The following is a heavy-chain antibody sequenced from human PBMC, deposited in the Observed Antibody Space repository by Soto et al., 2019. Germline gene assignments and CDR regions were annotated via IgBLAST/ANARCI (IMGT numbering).Heavy chain of an antibody. CDR1: GSSFASHW. V-gene: IGHV5-51*01. D-gene: IGHD1-26*01. CDR3: ARYSGSYWHSLDF. J-gene: IGHJ4*02. Sequence: RVDSLKVSCKGSGSSFASHWVDWVRQMPEKGLEWIGTIYPGDSDTKYSSAFRGHFTISADTSVSTAYLQWRSLEATDSAIYYCARYSGSYWHSLDFWGQGTLVTVTS. CDR2: IYPGDSDT.